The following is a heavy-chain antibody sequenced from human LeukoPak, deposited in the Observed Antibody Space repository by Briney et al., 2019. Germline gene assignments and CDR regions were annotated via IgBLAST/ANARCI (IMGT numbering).Heavy chain of an antibody. CDR2: IYTSGST. CDR3: ARYFDY. Sequence: SETLSLTCTVSGGSISSGSYYWRWIRQPAGKGLEWFGRIYTSGSTNYNPSLKSRVTISVDTSKNQFSLKLSSVPAADTAVYYCARYFDYWGQGTLVTVSS. CDR1: GGSISSGSYY. J-gene: IGHJ4*02. V-gene: IGHV4-61*02.